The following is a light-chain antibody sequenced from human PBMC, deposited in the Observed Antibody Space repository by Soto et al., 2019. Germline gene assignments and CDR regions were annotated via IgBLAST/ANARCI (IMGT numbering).Light chain of an antibody. J-gene: IGKJ1*01. V-gene: IGKV3-15*01. Sequence: DIAMTQSPVTLSVSPGVRATLSCRASQTVSSSLAWYQQKPGKAPRLLIYDASTRATGIPARFSGSGSGTEFTLTISSLQSEDFAVYYCQQYNNWPWTFGQGTKVDIK. CDR2: DAS. CDR1: QTVSSS. CDR3: QQYNNWPWT.